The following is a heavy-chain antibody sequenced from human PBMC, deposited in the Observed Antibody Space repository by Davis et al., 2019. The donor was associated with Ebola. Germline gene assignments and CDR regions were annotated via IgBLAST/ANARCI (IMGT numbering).Heavy chain of an antibody. Sequence: SETLSLTCTVSGGSISSYYWSWIRQPPGKGLEWIGEINHSGSTNYNPSLKSRVTISVDTSKNQFSLKLSSVTAADTAVYYCARDELRGWFDPWGQGTLVTVSS. J-gene: IGHJ5*02. CDR1: GGSISSYY. D-gene: IGHD1-7*01. CDR2: INHSGST. CDR3: ARDELRGWFDP. V-gene: IGHV4-34*01.